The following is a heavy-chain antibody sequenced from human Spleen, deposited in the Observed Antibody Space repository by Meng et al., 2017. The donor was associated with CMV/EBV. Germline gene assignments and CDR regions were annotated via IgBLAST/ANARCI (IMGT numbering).Heavy chain of an antibody. CDR3: SRDDFWSGYWPFDP. Sequence: VSGGSRSGGNYYWDWIRQPPGKGLEWIGSIYYNGGTYYNPSLESRVTISLSTSKNQFSLKLRSVTAADTAVYYCSRDDFWSGYWPFDPWGQGTLVTVSS. CDR1: GGSRSGGNYY. CDR2: IYYNGGT. D-gene: IGHD3-3*01. V-gene: IGHV4-39*07. J-gene: IGHJ5*02.